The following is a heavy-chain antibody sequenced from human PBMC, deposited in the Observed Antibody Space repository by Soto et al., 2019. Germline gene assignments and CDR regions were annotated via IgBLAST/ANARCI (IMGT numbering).Heavy chain of an antibody. D-gene: IGHD3-10*02. J-gene: IGHJ5*02. CDR1: GGSISSYY. CDR2: IYYSGST. CDR3: VRTLFGWGIWFDP. Sequence: QVQLQESGPGLVKPSETLSLTCTVSGGSISSYYWSWIRQPPGKGLEWIGYIYYSGSTNYNPSLKSRVTISVDTSKNQFSLKLSSVTAADTAVYYCVRTLFGWGIWFDPWGQGTLVTVSS. V-gene: IGHV4-59*01.